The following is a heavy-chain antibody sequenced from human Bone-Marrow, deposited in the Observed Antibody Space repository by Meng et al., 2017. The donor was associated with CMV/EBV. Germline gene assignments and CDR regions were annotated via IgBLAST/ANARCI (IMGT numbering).Heavy chain of an antibody. CDR1: GFTFSPYA. CDR2: ISGSGDST. CDR3: ASGPDRHPPHYHAMDV. Sequence: GESLKISCAASGFTFSPYAMTWVRQAPGKGLEWVSTISGSGDSTYSADSVKGRFTISRDNSKNTLYLQKNSLRAEDTAVYYWASGPDRHPPHYHAMDVWGQGTTVNGSS. J-gene: IGHJ6*01. V-gene: IGHV3-23*01.